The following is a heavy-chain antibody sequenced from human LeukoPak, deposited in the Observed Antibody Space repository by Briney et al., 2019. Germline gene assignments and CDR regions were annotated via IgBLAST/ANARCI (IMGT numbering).Heavy chain of an antibody. Sequence: SEALSLTCTVSAGSISSYYWSWIRQPPGKGLEWIGYIYYSGSTNYNPSLKSRVTISVDTSKNQFSLRLSSVTAADTAVYYCARVTGYMIEDYFDYWGQGTLVTVSS. CDR3: ARVTGYMIEDYFDY. CDR2: IYYSGST. J-gene: IGHJ4*02. D-gene: IGHD3-22*01. CDR1: AGSISSYY. V-gene: IGHV4-59*01.